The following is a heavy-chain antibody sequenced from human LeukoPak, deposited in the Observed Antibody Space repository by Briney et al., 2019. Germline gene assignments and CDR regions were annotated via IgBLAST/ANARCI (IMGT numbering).Heavy chain of an antibody. Sequence: PSETLSLTCTVSGXSIRSYYWNWIRQPPGKGLEWIGYIYDSGSTNYNPSLKSRDTISVDMSKNQFSLKVSSVTAADTAVYYCARDYAGSSSWNWFDPWGQGTLVTVSS. J-gene: IGHJ5*02. CDR1: GXSIRSYY. CDR3: ARDYAGSSSWNWFDP. D-gene: IGHD6-13*01. CDR2: IYDSGST. V-gene: IGHV4-59*01.